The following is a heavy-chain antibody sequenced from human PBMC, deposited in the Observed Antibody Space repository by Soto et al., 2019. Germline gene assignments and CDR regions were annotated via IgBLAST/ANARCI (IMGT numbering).Heavy chain of an antibody. Sequence: SEPLSLTCTVSGGSISSSSYYWGWIRQPPGKGLEWIGSIYYSGSTYYNPSLKSRVTISVDTSKNQFSLKLSSVTAADTAVYYCARAGAGSYRYYGMDVWGQGTTVTVSS. V-gene: IGHV4-39*01. CDR2: IYYSGST. CDR3: ARAGAGSYRYYGMDV. D-gene: IGHD3-10*01. CDR1: GGSISSSSYY. J-gene: IGHJ6*02.